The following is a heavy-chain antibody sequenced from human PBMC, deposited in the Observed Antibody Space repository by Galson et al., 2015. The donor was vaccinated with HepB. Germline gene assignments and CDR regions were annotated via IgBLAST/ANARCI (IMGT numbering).Heavy chain of an antibody. CDR3: ASKRSRKSGYDLDY. D-gene: IGHD5-12*01. J-gene: IGHJ4*02. CDR1: GGTFSSYT. V-gene: IGHV1-69*02. CDR2: IIPILGIA. Sequence: SVKVSCKASGGTFSSYTISWVRQAPGQGLEWMGRIIPILGIANYAQKFQGRVTITADKSTSTAYMELSSLRSEDTAVYYCASKRSRKSGYDLDYWGQGTLVTVSS.